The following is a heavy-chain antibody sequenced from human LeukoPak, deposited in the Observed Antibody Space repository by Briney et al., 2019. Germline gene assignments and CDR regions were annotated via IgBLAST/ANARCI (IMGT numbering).Heavy chain of an antibody. CDR2: TYYRSKWYN. D-gene: IGHD3-10*01. CDR3: ARDRGHCFDY. J-gene: IGHJ4*02. CDR1: GDSVSTNNAA. V-gene: IGHV6-1*01. Sequence: SQTLSLTCAISGDSVSTNNAAWHWLRQSPSRGLEWLGRTYYRSKWYNDYAVSVKSRITINPDTSKNQFSLQLNSVTPEDTAVYYCARDRGHCFDYWGQGTLVTVSS.